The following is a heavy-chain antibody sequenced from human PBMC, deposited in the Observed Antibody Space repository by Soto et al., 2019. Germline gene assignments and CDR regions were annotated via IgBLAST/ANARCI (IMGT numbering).Heavy chain of an antibody. CDR1: GFTFSSYC. CDR3: ASMTNHYYYGMDV. Sequence: PXGSLRLSFAASGFTFSSYCTSWVRKAPGKGLEWVANIKQDGSEKYYVDSVKGRFTISRDNAKNSLYLQMNSLRAEDTAVYYCASMTNHYYYGMDVWGQRTTVTVSS. J-gene: IGHJ6*02. CDR2: IKQDGSEK. V-gene: IGHV3-7*01. D-gene: IGHD2-8*01.